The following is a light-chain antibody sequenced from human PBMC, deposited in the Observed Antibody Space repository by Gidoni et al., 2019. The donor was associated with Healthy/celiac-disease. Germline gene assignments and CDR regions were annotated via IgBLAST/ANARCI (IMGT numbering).Light chain of an antibody. V-gene: IGKV3-20*01. Sequence: EIGLTQSPGTLSLSPGERATLSCRASQSVSSSHLAWYQQKPGQAPRLLIYGASIRATGIPDRFSGSGFGTDFNLTLSRLEPEGFAVYYCQQYGSSLWTFGQGTKVEIK. J-gene: IGKJ1*01. CDR2: GAS. CDR1: QSVSSSH. CDR3: QQYGSSLWT.